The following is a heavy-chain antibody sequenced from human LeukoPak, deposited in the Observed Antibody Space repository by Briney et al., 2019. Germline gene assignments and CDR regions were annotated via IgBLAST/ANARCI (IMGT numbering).Heavy chain of an antibody. CDR3: ARGQGATVPQVGKNWFDP. V-gene: IGHV4-34*01. D-gene: IGHD1-26*01. Sequence: SETLSLTCAVYIDSFSNYHCNWIRQTPAKGMECIGEVNESGGTNISPSLRSRVILSVDTSKNQFSLKLISVTVADTAIYYCARGQGATVPQVGKNWFDPWGQGTRVTVSS. CDR1: IDSFSNYH. J-gene: IGHJ5*02. CDR2: VNESGGT.